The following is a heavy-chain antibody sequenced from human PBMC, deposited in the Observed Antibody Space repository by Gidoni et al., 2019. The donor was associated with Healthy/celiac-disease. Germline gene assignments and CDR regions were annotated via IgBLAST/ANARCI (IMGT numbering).Heavy chain of an antibody. Sequence: EVQLLESGGGLVQPGGSLRLSCAASGLTFSSYAMSWLRQAPGKGLEWVSAISGSGGSTYYADSVKGRFTISRDNSKNTLYLQMNSLRAEDTAVYYCAKGQLDPRRGTVWGQGTLVTVSS. CDR3: AKGQLDPRRGTV. J-gene: IGHJ4*02. V-gene: IGHV3-23*01. CDR1: GLTFSSYA. CDR2: ISGSGGST. D-gene: IGHD1-1*01.